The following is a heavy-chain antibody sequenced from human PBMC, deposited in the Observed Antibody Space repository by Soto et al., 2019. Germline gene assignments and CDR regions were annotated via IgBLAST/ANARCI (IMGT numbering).Heavy chain of an antibody. CDR3: ARDFRLRDRGVMRGFVGLDV. J-gene: IGHJ6*02. D-gene: IGHD3-10*01. CDR1: GLTFSNYA. Sequence: PGGSLRLSCATSGLTFSNYAFHWVRRAPGKGLEWVAVISFDGSTTFYADSVKGRFTISRDNSKNTIYLQMNSLRPEDTAVYYCARDFRLRDRGVMRGFVGLDVWGQGTTVTVSS. CDR2: ISFDGSTT. V-gene: IGHV3-30-3*01.